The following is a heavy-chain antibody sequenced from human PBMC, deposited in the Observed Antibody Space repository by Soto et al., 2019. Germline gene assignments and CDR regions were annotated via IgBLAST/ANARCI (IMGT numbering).Heavy chain of an antibody. CDR1: GLTVSSNH. Sequence: HPGGSLRISCAASGLTVSSNHISWVRQAPGKGLEWVSLIYSGGSGTYYADSVKGRFTVSRDSSQNTVYLHMNSLRVEDTALYYFTTDVAGGAPLVRFDCWGQGTLGTVSS. V-gene: IGHV3-53*01. CDR3: TTDVAGGAPLVRFDC. J-gene: IGHJ4*02. D-gene: IGHD2-21*01. CDR2: IYSGGSGT.